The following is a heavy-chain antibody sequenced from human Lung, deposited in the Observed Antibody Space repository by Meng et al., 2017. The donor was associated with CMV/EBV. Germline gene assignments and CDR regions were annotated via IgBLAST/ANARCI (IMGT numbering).Heavy chain of an antibody. D-gene: IGHD4/OR15-4a*01. J-gene: IGHJ5*02. CDR1: GYTFSGYY. CDR3: ARDFLDYGGWFDP. V-gene: IGHV1-2*02. CDR2: INPKSGDT. Sequence: SVKVSCKASGYTFSGYYIHWVRQAPGQGLEWMGWINPKSGDTKYEQRFQGRVSVTRDTSITTAYMELSSLRSDDTAVYYCARDFLDYGGWFDPWGQGTLVAVSS.